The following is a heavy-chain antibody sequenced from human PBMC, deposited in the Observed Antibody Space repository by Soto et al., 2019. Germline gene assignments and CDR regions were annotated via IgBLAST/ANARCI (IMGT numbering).Heavy chain of an antibody. Sequence: PSETLSLTCTVSGGSISSSSYYWGWTRQPPGKGLEWIGSIYYSGSTYYNPSLKSRVTISVDTSKNQFSLKLSSVTAADTAVYYCASNYEGYYYYYGMDVWGQGTTVTVSS. CDR2: IYYSGST. D-gene: IGHD3-3*01. CDR3: ASNYEGYYYYYGMDV. CDR1: GGSISSSSYY. J-gene: IGHJ6*02. V-gene: IGHV4-39*01.